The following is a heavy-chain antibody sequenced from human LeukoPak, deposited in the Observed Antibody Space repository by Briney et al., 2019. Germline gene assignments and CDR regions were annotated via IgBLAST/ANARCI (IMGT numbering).Heavy chain of an antibody. CDR2: IYYSGST. CDR3: ASSEYRPGTTDAFDI. Sequence: SETLSLTCTVSGDSISSYYWSWIRQSPGRGLEWIGYIYYSGSTNYNPSLKSRVTMSVDTSKNQFSLKLSSVTAADTAVYYCASSEYRPGTTDAFDIWGQGTMVTVSS. V-gene: IGHV4-59*12. J-gene: IGHJ3*02. D-gene: IGHD1-1*01. CDR1: GDSISSYY.